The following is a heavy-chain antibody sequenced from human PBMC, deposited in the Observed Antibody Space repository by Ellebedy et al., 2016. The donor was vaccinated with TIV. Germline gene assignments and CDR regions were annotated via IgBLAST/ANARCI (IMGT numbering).Heavy chain of an antibody. D-gene: IGHD5-12*01. CDR3: ARGDILVATFDY. Sequence: SVKVSXXASGYTFTSYYMHWVRQAPGQGLEWMGGIIPIFGTANYAQKFQGRVTITADKSTSTAYMELSSLRSEDTAVYYCARGDILVATFDYWGQGTLVTVSS. V-gene: IGHV1-69*06. CDR1: GYTFTSYY. CDR2: IIPIFGTA. J-gene: IGHJ4*02.